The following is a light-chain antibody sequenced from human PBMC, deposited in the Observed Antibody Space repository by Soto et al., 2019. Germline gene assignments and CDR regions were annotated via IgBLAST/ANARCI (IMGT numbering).Light chain of an antibody. V-gene: IGKV1-39*01. J-gene: IGKJ4*01. Sequence: DIQMTQSPSFLSASVGDRVTITCRASQSISRYLNWYRQKPGKAPELLIYATSHLQSEVPSRFSGSGTGPDFTLTIYSLQAEDFATYYCQQTRSYPSTFGGGDQGGYQ. CDR1: QSISRY. CDR3: QQTRSYPST. CDR2: ATS.